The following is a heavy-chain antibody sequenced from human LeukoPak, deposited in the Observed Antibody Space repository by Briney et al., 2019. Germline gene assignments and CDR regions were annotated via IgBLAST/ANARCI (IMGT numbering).Heavy chain of an antibody. CDR2: INHSGST. J-gene: IGHJ5*02. Sequence: PSETLSLTCAVYGGSFSGYYWSWIRQPPGKGLEWIGEINHSGSTNYNPSLKSRVTISVDTSKNQFSLKLSSVTAADTAVYYCARGRRRSSGSDPWGQGTLVTVSS. V-gene: IGHV4-34*01. CDR1: GGSFSGYY. CDR3: ARGRRRSSGSDP. D-gene: IGHD2-15*01.